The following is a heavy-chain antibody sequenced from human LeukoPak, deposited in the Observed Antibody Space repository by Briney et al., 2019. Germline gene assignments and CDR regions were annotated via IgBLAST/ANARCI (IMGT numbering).Heavy chain of an antibody. CDR1: GFTVSSNY. CDR2: ISYDGSNK. J-gene: IGHJ6*03. Sequence: AGSLRLSCAASGFTVSSNYMSWVRQAPGKGLEWVAVISYDGSNKYYADSVKGRFTISRDNSKNTLYLQMNSLRAEDTAVYYCARDGSPYYYYMDVWGKGTTVTVSS. CDR3: ARDGSPYYYYMDV. V-gene: IGHV3-30*03. D-gene: IGHD3-10*01.